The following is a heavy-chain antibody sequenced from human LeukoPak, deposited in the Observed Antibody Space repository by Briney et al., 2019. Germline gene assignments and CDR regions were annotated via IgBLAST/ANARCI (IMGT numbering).Heavy chain of an antibody. Sequence: SQTLSLTCTVSGGSISSGDYYWSWIRQPPGKGLEWIGYIYYSGSTYYNPSLKSRVTISVDTSKNQFSLKLSSVTAADTAVYYCARVPLSRWGPLDYWGQGTLVAVSS. D-gene: IGHD2-21*02. J-gene: IGHJ4*02. CDR3: ARVPLSRWGPLDY. CDR1: GGSISSGDYY. CDR2: IYYSGST. V-gene: IGHV4-30-4*08.